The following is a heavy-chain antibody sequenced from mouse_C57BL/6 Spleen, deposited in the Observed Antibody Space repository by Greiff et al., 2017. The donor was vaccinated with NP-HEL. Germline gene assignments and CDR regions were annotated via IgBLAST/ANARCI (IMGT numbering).Heavy chain of an antibody. CDR1: GYSFTGYY. V-gene: IGHV1-43*01. J-gene: IGHJ2*01. D-gene: IGHD2-3*01. CDR3: ARGDDGYYVGY. Sequence: EVQLQQSGPELVKPGASVKISCKASGYSFTGYYMHWVKQSSEKSLEWIGEINPSTGGTSYNQKFKGKATLTVDKSSSTAYMQLKSLTSEDSAVYYCARGDDGYYVGYWGQGTTLTVSS. CDR2: INPSTGGT.